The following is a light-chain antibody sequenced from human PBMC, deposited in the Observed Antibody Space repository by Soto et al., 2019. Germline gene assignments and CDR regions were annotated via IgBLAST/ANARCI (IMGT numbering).Light chain of an antibody. Sequence: QSVLTQPASVSGSPGQSITISCTGTRSDVGSYNLVSWYQQHPGKAPKLMIYEVTERPSGVSNRFSGSKSGDTASLTISGLQAEDEADYYCCSYAGTTTYVFGTGTKVT. J-gene: IGLJ1*01. CDR2: EVT. V-gene: IGLV2-23*02. CDR1: RSDVGSYNL. CDR3: CSYAGTTTYV.